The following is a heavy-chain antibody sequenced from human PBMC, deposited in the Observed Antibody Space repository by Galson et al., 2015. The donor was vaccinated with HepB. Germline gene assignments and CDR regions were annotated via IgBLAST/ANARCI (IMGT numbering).Heavy chain of an antibody. CDR1: GFIFSTDW. Sequence: SLRLSCAASGFIFSTDWMSWVRHVPGEGLEWVSGISWNSGSIGYADSVKGRFTISRDNAKNSLYLQMNSLRAEDTALYYCAKVRRSSGWSFDYWGQGTLVTVSS. V-gene: IGHV3-9*01. D-gene: IGHD6-19*01. J-gene: IGHJ4*02. CDR2: ISWNSGSI. CDR3: AKVRRSSGWSFDY.